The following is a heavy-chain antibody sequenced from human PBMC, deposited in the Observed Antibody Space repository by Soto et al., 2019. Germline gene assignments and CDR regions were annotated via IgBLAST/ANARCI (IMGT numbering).Heavy chain of an antibody. CDR2: IYYSGST. D-gene: IGHD2-8*01. V-gene: IGHV4-59*01. J-gene: IGHJ6*02. CDR3: ARDIMGTNYYYYGMDV. CDR1: GGSISSYY. Sequence: QVQLQESGPGLVKPSETLSLTCTVSGGSISSYYWSWIRQPPGKGLEWIGYIYYSGSTNYNPSLKSRSTISVXTXKYXFSLKLSSVTAADTAVYYCARDIMGTNYYYYGMDVWGQGTTVTVSS.